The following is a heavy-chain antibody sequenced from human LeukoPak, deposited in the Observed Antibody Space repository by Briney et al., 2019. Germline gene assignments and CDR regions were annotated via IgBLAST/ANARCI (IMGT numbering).Heavy chain of an antibody. V-gene: IGHV3-53*01. Sequence: PGGSLRLSCAASGFTVSSNYMSWVRQAPGRGLEWVSVIYSGGSTYYADSVKGRFTISRDNSKNTLFLQMNSLRADDTAVYYCAKGQPDYSDYRYFFDYWGQGTLVTVSS. CDR1: GFTVSSNY. J-gene: IGHJ4*02. D-gene: IGHD4-11*01. CDR2: IYSGGST. CDR3: AKGQPDYSDYRYFFDY.